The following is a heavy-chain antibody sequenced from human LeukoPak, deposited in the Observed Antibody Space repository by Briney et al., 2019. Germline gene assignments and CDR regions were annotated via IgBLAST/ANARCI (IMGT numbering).Heavy chain of an antibody. CDR1: GGSISSYY. J-gene: IGHJ4*02. CDR3: ARAPGDLYYFDY. CDR2: IYYSGST. Sequence: SETLSLTCTVSGGSISSYYWSWIRQPPGKGLEWIGYIYYSGSTNYNPSLKSRVTISVDTSKNQFSLKLSSVTAADTAVYYCARAPGDLYYFDYWGQGTLVTVSS. D-gene: IGHD4-17*01. V-gene: IGHV4-59*12.